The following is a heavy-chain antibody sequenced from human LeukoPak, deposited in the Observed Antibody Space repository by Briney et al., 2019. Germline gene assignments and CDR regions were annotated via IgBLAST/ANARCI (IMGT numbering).Heavy chain of an antibody. CDR2: IYYSGST. Sequence: PSETLSLTCTVSGGSISSHYWSWIRQPPGKGLEWIGYIYYSGSTYYNPSLKSRVTISVDTSKNQFSLKLSSVTAADTAVYYCARDSWGVLRGYYYYGMDVWGQGTTVTVSS. CDR1: GGSISSHY. CDR3: ARDSWGVLRGYYYYGMDV. J-gene: IGHJ6*02. V-gene: IGHV4-4*08. D-gene: IGHD2-8*01.